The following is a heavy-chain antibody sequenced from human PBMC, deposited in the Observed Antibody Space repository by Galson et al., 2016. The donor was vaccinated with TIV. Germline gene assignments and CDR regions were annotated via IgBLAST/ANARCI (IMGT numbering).Heavy chain of an antibody. CDR2: IKSNFDGGTT. V-gene: IGHV3-15*01. J-gene: IGHJ4*02. CDR1: GFIFSNAW. D-gene: IGHD2-15*01. CDR3: TTELGYCSGGYCYYFDY. Sequence: ASGFIFSNAWMSWVRQAPGKGLEWVGRIKSNFDGGTTDYAAPVKGRFTIPRHDSKNTLFLQMNRLKTEDTAVYYCTTELGYCSGGYCYYFDYWGQGTLVTVSS.